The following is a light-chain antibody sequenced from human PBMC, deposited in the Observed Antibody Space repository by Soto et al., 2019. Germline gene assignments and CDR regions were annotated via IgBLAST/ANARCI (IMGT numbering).Light chain of an antibody. Sequence: DMQMSQSPSTLSGSVGHTFTLTCRASQTISSWLAWYQQKPGKAPKLLIYKASTLKSGVTSRFSGSGSGTEFTLTISSLQPDDFANYYCQHYNSYSEAFGQGTQVDIK. CDR2: KAS. V-gene: IGKV1-5*03. CDR1: QTISSW. J-gene: IGKJ1*01. CDR3: QHYNSYSEA.